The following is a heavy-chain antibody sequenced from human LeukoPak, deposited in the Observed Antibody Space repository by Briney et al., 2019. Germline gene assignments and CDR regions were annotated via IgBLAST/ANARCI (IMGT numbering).Heavy chain of an antibody. J-gene: IGHJ4*02. V-gene: IGHV3-11*01. CDR3: AGHARGPYLVY. CDR1: GFTFNDYY. D-gene: IGHD2-8*02. Sequence: GGSLRLSCAGSGFTFNDYYMSWIRQAPGKGLEWVSLISSTSPRAISYGDSVKGRFTTSRDDARHSLFLQMNSLRVEDTAMYFCAGHARGPYLVYWGQGILVTVST. CDR2: ISSTSPRAI.